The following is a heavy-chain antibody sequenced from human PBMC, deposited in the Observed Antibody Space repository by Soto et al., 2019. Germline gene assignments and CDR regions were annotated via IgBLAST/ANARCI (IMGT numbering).Heavy chain of an antibody. D-gene: IGHD2-15*01. V-gene: IGHV1-18*01. CDR3: ARVSDIVRHFGY. J-gene: IGHJ4*02. CDR2: ISAYSGNA. CDR1: GYTFTNYG. Sequence: QVQLVQSGAEVKKPGASVKVSCKASGYTFTNYGISWVRQAPGQGLEWMGWISAYSGNANYAQKLQGRVTMTTDTSTCTAYMELRSLTSDDTAVYYCARVSDIVRHFGYWGQGTLVTVSS.